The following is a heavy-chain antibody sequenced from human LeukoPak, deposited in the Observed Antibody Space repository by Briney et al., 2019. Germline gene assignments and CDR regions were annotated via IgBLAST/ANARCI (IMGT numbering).Heavy chain of an antibody. CDR1: GYTFTGYY. Sequence: ASVKVSCKASGYTFTGYYIHWVRQAPGQGLEWMGWINPNSGATNYAQKFQGGVTMTRDTSITTGYMELTRLTSDDTAMYYCARVGMYGSGSYLVYWGQGTLVTVSS. V-gene: IGHV1-2*02. J-gene: IGHJ4*02. CDR3: ARVGMYGSGSYLVY. CDR2: INPNSGAT. D-gene: IGHD3-10*01.